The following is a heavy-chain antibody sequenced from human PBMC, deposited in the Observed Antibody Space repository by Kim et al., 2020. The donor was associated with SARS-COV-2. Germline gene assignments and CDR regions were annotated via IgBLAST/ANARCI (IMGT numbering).Heavy chain of an antibody. V-gene: IGHV3-9*01. CDR1: GFTFDDYA. D-gene: IGHD2-15*01. CDR2: ISWNSGSI. CDR3: AKGGYCSGGSCFNWFDP. Sequence: SLRLSCAASGFTFDDYAMHWVRQAPGKGLEWVSGISWNSGSIGYADSVKGRFTISRDNAKNSLYLQMNSLRAEDTALYYCAKGGYCSGGSCFNWFDPWGQGTLVNVSS. J-gene: IGHJ5*02.